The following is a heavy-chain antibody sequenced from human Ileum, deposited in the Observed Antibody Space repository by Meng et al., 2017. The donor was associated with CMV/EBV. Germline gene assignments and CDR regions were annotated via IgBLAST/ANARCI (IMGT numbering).Heavy chain of an antibody. CDR3: ATSGLNYYGIDV. Sequence: GGSLRLSCAASGFIFRNTWMTWVRQAPGKGLEWLGRIKSRSDGAKTDYPAPLKGRVTISRDDSRNTLYLEMTALTTEDTGVYYCATSGLNYYGIDVWGQGTTVTVSS. J-gene: IGHJ6*02. V-gene: IGHV3-15*05. CDR2: IKSRSDGAKT. CDR1: GFIFRNTW. D-gene: IGHD3/OR15-3a*01.